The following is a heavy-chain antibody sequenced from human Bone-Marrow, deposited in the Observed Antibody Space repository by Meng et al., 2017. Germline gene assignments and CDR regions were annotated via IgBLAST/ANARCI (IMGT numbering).Heavy chain of an antibody. D-gene: IGHD3-22*01. Sequence: GGSLRLSCVASGFTFSTYAMTWVRQAPGRGLEWVSSISASGATTCDADSVKGRFTISRDNSKNTLFLQMNTLRVEDTAVYYCTKTSPRGFYSDRSGYYHFDYWGQGTLVTVSS. V-gene: IGHV3-23*01. J-gene: IGHJ4*02. CDR3: TKTSPRGFYSDRSGYYHFDY. CDR2: ISASGATT. CDR1: GFTFSTYA.